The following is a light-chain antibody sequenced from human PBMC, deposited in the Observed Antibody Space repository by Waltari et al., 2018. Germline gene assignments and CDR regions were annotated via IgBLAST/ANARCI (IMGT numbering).Light chain of an antibody. CDR1: SSDVGGYNY. V-gene: IGLV2-8*01. Sequence: QSALTQPPSASGSPGQSVTISCPGTSSDVGGYNYVSWYQQHPGKAPKLMIYEVRQRPSGVPDRFSGSKSGNTASLTVSGLQAEDEADYYCSSYAGSTLFGGGTKLTVL. CDR3: SSYAGSTL. J-gene: IGLJ2*01. CDR2: EVR.